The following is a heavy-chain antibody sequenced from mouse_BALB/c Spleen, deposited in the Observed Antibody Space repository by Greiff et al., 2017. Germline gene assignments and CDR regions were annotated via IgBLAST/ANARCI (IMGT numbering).Heavy chain of an antibody. J-gene: IGHJ3*01. Sequence: VQLKESGPGLVKPSQSLSLTCTVTGYSITSDYAWNWIRQFPGNKLEWMGYISYSGSTSYNPSLKSRISITRDTSKNQFFLQLNSVTTEDTATYYCARGGYDVFAYWGQGTLVTVSA. D-gene: IGHD2-2*01. CDR2: ISYSGST. CDR1: GYSITSDYA. V-gene: IGHV3-2*02. CDR3: ARGGYDVFAY.